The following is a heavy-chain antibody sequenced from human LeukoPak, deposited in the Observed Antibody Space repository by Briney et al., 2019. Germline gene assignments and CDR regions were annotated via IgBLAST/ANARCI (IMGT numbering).Heavy chain of an antibody. CDR2: INPNSGGT. J-gene: IGHJ4*02. Sequence: ASVKVSCKASGYTFTGYYMHWVRQAPGQGLEWMGWINPNSGGTNYAQKFQGRVTMTRDTSTRTVYMDLSSLRSDDSAVYYCARSREGFNILDYWGQGTLVTVSS. CDR1: GYTFTGYY. V-gene: IGHV1-2*02. CDR3: ARSREGFNILDY. D-gene: IGHD5-24*01.